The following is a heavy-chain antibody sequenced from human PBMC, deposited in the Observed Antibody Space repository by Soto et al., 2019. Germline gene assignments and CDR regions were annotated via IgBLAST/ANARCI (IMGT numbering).Heavy chain of an antibody. J-gene: IGHJ6*04. CDR3: ARRHHALQPPV. V-gene: IGHV4-39*01. CDR1: GASVSSNNDY. D-gene: IGHD2-15*01. Sequence: PSETLSLTCSVSGASVSSNNDYWVWIRQPPGKGLEWIGSVYYRGSTYYNPSLRSRVTVSADTSKNQFSLKLSSMTAADTAVYYCARRHHALQPPVWGKGTTVTVSS. CDR2: VYYRGST.